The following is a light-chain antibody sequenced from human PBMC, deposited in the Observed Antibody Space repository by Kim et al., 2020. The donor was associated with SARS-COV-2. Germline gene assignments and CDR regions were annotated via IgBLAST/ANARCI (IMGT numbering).Light chain of an antibody. J-gene: IGKJ4*01. V-gene: IGKV3-11*01. Sequence: LSPGERATLSCRASQSVYNYLAWYQQMPGQAPRLLVYDASNRATGIPARFSGSGSETDFTLTINSLEPEDFALYYCQQRSEWPLTFGGGTKVDIK. CDR2: DAS. CDR3: QQRSEWPLT. CDR1: QSVYNY.